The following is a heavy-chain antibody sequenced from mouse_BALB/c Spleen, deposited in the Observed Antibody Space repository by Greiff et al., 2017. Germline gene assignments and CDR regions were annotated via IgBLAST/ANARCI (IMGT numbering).Heavy chain of an antibody. CDR1: GYSITSDYA. CDR3: ARGDYRYDG. D-gene: IGHD2-14*01. CDR2: ISYSGST. V-gene: IGHV3-2*02. J-gene: IGHJ2*01. Sequence: EVKLMESGPGLVKPSRSLSLTCTVTGYSITSDYAWNWIRQFPGNKLEWMGYISYSGSTSYNPSLKSRISITRDTSKNQFFLQLNSVTTEDTATYYCARGDYRYDGWGQGTTLTVSS.